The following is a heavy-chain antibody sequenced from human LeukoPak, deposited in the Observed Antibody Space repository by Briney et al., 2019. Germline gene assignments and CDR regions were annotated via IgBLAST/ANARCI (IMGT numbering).Heavy chain of an antibody. J-gene: IGHJ4*02. CDR3: ARDQYDSSGYYFGLTGAYYFDY. CDR2: ISAYNGNT. Sequence: GASVKVSCKASGYTFTSYGISWVRQAPGQGLEWMGWISAYNGNTNYAQKLQGRVTMTTDTSTSTAYMELRSLRSDDTAVYYCARDQYDSSGYYFGLTGAYYFDYWGQGTLVTVSS. V-gene: IGHV1-18*01. CDR1: GYTFTSYG. D-gene: IGHD3-22*01.